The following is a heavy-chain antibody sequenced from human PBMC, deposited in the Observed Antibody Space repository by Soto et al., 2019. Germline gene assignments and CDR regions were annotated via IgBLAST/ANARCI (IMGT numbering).Heavy chain of an antibody. CDR3: ASHFGSHGYSSYIDY. V-gene: IGHV3-23*01. D-gene: IGHD5-18*01. CDR1: GFTFSSYA. Sequence: EVQLLESGGGLVQPGGSLRLSCAASGFTFSSYAMSWVRQAPGKGLDWVSTISGGGGSTYYADSVKGRFTISRDNSKNTLYLQMKSLRAEDTAVYYCASHFGSHGYSSYIDYWGQGTLVTVSS. J-gene: IGHJ4*02. CDR2: ISGGGGST.